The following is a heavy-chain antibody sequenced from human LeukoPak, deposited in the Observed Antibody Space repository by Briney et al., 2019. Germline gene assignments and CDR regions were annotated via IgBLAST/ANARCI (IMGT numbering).Heavy chain of an antibody. CDR2: IYYSGST. Sequence: NASETLSLTCTVSGGSISSSSYYWGWIRQPPGKGLEWIGSIYYSGSTYYNPALKSRATIPVDTSKNQFSLKLRSVPAADTAVYYCARHFRDSSGYYNWFDPWGQGTLVTVSS. CDR1: GGSISSSSYY. D-gene: IGHD3-22*01. CDR3: ARHFRDSSGYYNWFDP. J-gene: IGHJ5*02. V-gene: IGHV4-39*01.